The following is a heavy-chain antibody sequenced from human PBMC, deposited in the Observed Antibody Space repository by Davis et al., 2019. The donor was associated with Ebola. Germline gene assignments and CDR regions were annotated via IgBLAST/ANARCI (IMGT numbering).Heavy chain of an antibody. CDR3: ARGGYSSSPYGMDV. D-gene: IGHD6-13*01. Sequence: ASEKVSCKASGYTFTSYAMHWVRQAPGQRLEWMGWINAGNGNTKYSQKFQGRVTMTRDTSTSTVYMELSRLRSEDTAVYYCARGGYSSSPYGMDVWGQGTTFTVSS. V-gene: IGHV1-3*01. J-gene: IGHJ6*02. CDR2: INAGNGNT. CDR1: GYTFTSYA.